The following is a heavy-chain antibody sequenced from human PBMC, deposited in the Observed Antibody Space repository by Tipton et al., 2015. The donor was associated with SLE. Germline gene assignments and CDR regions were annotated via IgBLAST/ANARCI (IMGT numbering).Heavy chain of an antibody. CDR2: IKKDGSEK. V-gene: IGHV3-7*05. D-gene: IGHD6-13*01. Sequence: SLRLSCAASGFTFSSYWMSWVRQAPGKGLEWVANIKKDGSEKYYVDSVKGRFTISRDNAKNSLYLQMNSLRAEDTAGYYCARKGHSSSWYYFDYWGQGTRVTVST. CDR1: GFTFSSYW. CDR3: ARKGHSSSWYYFDY. J-gene: IGHJ4*02.